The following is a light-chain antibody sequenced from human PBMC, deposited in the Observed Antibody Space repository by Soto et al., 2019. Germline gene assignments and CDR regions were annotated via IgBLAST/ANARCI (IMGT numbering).Light chain of an antibody. V-gene: IGKV1-27*01. Sequence: DIQMTQSPSALSASVGDRVTITCRASQGISNYLAWYQQKPGKVPKLLIYAASTVQSGVPSRVSGSRSGTAFSRTISSLQLEDVATYYGQRYNSAPWTFVQGTKVEIK. J-gene: IGKJ1*01. CDR2: AAS. CDR3: QRYNSAPWT. CDR1: QGISNY.